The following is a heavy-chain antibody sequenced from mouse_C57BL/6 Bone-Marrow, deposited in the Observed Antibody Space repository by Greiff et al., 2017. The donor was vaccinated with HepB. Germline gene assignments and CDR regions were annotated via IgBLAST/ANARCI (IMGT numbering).Heavy chain of an antibody. J-gene: IGHJ2*01. CDR2: IDPEDGDT. CDR3: TTPTGTVYYFDY. Sequence: VQLKQSGAELVRPGASVKLSCTASGFNIKDYYMHWVKQRPEQGLEWIGRIDPEDGDTEYAPKFQGKATMTADTSSNTAYLQLSSLTSEDTAVYYCTTPTGTVYYFDYWGQGTTLTVSS. CDR1: GFNIKDYY. V-gene: IGHV14-1*01. D-gene: IGHD4-1*01.